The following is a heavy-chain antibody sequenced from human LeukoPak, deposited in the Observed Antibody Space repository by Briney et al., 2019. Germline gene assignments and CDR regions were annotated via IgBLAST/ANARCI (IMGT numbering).Heavy chain of an antibody. CDR1: GVSIASYS. CDR2: IDSYGTT. CDR3: ARSRGWWALDY. J-gene: IGHJ4*02. V-gene: IGHV4-39*07. D-gene: IGHD2-8*02. Sequence: KPSETLSLTCAVSGVSIASYSCHWIRQSPGKGLEDVAAIDSYGTTYYNPSLRSRLNIAVDPSKNQCSLRLNSVTAADTAVYYCARSRGWWALDYWGPGTLVAVSS.